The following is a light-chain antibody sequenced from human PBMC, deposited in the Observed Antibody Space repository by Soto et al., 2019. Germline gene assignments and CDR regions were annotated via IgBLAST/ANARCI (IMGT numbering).Light chain of an antibody. CDR2: DVS. CDR1: SSDVGGYNY. V-gene: IGLV2-11*01. CDR3: CSYAGSLDV. J-gene: IGLJ1*01. Sequence: QSALTQPRSVSGSPVQSVTISCTGTSSDVGGYNYVSWYQQHPGKAPKLMIYDVSKLPSGVPDRFSGSKSGNTASLTISGLQAEDEADYYCCSYAGSLDVFGTGTKLTVL.